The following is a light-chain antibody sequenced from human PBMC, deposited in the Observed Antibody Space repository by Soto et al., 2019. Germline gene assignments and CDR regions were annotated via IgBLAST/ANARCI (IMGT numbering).Light chain of an antibody. CDR2: DTS. Sequence: ETVMTQSLGTLSVSRGERATLLLRASQSVSIHLAWYQQKPCQAPRLLIYDTSTRATGIPARFSGSGSGTEFTLTISSLQSEDFAVYYCQQYSNWPPITFGQVTRLEIK. CDR3: QQYSNWPPIT. J-gene: IGKJ5*01. V-gene: IGKV3-15*01. CDR1: QSVSIH.